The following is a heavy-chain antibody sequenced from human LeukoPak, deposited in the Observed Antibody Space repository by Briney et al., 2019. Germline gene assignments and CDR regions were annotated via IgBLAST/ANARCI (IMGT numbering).Heavy chain of an antibody. CDR1: GGSISTSSYY. D-gene: IGHD7-27*01. V-gene: IGHV4-39*01. CDR2: IYHSGST. Sequence: KSSETLSLTCTVSGGSISTSSYYWGWIRQPPGKGLEWIGSIYHSGSTDYNPSLKSRVTISVDTSKNQFSLKLSSVTATDTAVYYCARPWGRGAFDISGQGTMVTVSS. CDR3: ARPWGRGAFDI. J-gene: IGHJ3*02.